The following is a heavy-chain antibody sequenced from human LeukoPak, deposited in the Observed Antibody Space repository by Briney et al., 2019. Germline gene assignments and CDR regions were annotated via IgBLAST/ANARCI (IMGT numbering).Heavy chain of an antibody. Sequence: SETLSLTCAVYGRSFSGYYWNWIRQPPGKGLEWIGEINHSGSTNYNPSLKSRVTISVDTSKNQFSLKLSSVTAADTAVYYCARGRGSIAVAGTFDYWGQGTLVTVSS. V-gene: IGHV4-34*01. CDR2: INHSGST. D-gene: IGHD6-19*01. J-gene: IGHJ4*02. CDR3: ARGRGSIAVAGTFDY. CDR1: GRSFSGYY.